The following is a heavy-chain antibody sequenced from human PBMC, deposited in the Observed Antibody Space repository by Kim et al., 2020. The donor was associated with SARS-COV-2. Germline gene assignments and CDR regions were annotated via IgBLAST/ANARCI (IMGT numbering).Heavy chain of an antibody. D-gene: IGHD2-15*01. J-gene: IGHJ6*02. V-gene: IGHV1-8*01. CDR1: GYAFNTDH. CDR2: ISPGSGGT. CDR3: VRALIYCGGGTCHGRPDV. Sequence: ASVKVSCKASGYAFNTDHINWVRQAPGQGLEWMAWISPGSGGTDYAQKFQGRLTVTRSTSIDTAYLELSSLRSEDTAIYYCVRALIYCGGGTCHGRPDVWGQGTTVTVSS.